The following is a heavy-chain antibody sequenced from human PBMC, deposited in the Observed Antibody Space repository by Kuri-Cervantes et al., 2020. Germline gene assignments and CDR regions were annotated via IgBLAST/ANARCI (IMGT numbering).Heavy chain of an antibody. CDR2: INHSGDT. D-gene: IGHD5-18*01. J-gene: IGHJ6*03. CDR1: GGSFSYH. Sequence: SETLSLTCAVYGGSFSYHWNWIRQPPGKGLEWIGEINHSGDTNYNPSLKSRVTISVDTSKNQFSLKLSSVTAADTAVYYCARGGGYSYGSYYYYYMDVWGKGTMVTVSS. V-gene: IGHV4-34*01. CDR3: ARGGGYSYGSYYYYYMDV.